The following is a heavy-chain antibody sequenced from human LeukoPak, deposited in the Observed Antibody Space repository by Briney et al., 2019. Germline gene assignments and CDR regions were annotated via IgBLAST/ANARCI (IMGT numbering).Heavy chain of an antibody. Sequence: SETLSLTCTVSGGSISSGSYYWGWIRQPPGKGLEWIGSIYYSGSTYYNPSLKSRVAISVDTSKNQFSLKLSSVTAADTAVYYCARDRVYYYDSRKGFDYWGQGTLVTVSS. J-gene: IGHJ4*02. CDR1: GGSISSGSYY. CDR2: IYYSGST. CDR3: ARDRVYYYDSRKGFDY. V-gene: IGHV4-39*02. D-gene: IGHD3-22*01.